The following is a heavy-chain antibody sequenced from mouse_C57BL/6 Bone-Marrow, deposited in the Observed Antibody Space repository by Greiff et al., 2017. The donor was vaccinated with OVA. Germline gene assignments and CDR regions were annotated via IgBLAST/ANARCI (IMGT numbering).Heavy chain of an antibody. CDR2: IHPNSGST. Sequence: QVQLKQPGAELVKPGASVKLSCKASGYTFTSYWMHWVKQRPGQCLEWIGMIHPNSGSTNYNEKFKSKATLTVDKSSSTAYMQLSSLTSEDSAVYYCARSFTTVVAAPMDYWGQGTSVTVSS. V-gene: IGHV1-64*01. CDR3: ARSFTTVVAAPMDY. J-gene: IGHJ4*01. CDR1: GYTFTSYW. D-gene: IGHD1-1*01.